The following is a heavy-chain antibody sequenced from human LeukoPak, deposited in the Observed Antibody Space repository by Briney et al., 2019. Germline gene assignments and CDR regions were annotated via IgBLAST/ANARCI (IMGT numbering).Heavy chain of an antibody. D-gene: IGHD3-10*01. CDR3: AIGGSTGGYYVH. J-gene: IGHJ4*02. CDR2: ISASGGST. CDR1: GFTFSSYA. Sequence: GGSLRLSCAASGFTFSSYAMTWVRQAPGKGLEWVSAISASGGSTYYADSVKGRFTISRDNSKNTLYLQMNSLRAEDTAVYYCAIGGSTGGYYVHWGQGTLVTVSS. V-gene: IGHV3-23*01.